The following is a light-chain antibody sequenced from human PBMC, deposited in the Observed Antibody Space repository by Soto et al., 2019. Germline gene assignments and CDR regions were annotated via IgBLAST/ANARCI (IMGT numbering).Light chain of an antibody. V-gene: IGLV2-14*01. CDR1: SSDVGGYNY. CDR3: CSFALRSTLI. CDR2: EVS. J-gene: IGLJ2*01. Sequence: QSALTQPASVSGSPGQSITISCTGTSSDVGGYNYVSWYQQHPRKAPKLMIYEVSDRPSGVSDRFSGSKSGNTASLTISGLQAEDEADYYCCSFALRSTLIFGGGTKLTVL.